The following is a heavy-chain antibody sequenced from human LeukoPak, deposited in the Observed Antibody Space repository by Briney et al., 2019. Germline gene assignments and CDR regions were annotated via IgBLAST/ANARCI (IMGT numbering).Heavy chain of an antibody. J-gene: IGHJ5*02. V-gene: IGHV4-59*01. CDR2: IYYSGST. CDR1: GGSISSYY. Sequence: SETLSLTCTVSGGSISSYYWSWIRQPPGKGLEWIGYIYYSGSTNYNPSLKSRVTISVHTSKNQFSLKLSSVTAADTAVYYCARVRGAARRGNWFDPWGQGTLVTVSS. CDR3: ARVRGAARRGNWFDP. D-gene: IGHD6-6*01.